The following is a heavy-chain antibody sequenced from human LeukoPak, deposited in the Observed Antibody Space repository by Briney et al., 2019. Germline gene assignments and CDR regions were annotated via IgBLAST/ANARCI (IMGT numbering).Heavy chain of an antibody. V-gene: IGHV5-51*01. Sequence: GESLKISCKGSGYSFTSYWIVWVRQMAGKGLEWTGSIYPGDSDTRYSPSFQGQVTISADKSISTAYLQWSSLKASDTAMYYCARQHSNYNYYYGMDVWGQGTTVTVSS. D-gene: IGHD4-11*01. CDR1: GYSFTSYW. CDR2: IYPGDSDT. CDR3: ARQHSNYNYYYGMDV. J-gene: IGHJ6*02.